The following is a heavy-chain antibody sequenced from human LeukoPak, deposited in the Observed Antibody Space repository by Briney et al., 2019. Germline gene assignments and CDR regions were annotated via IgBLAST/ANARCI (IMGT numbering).Heavy chain of an antibody. V-gene: IGHV3-64D*09. J-gene: IGHJ4*02. CDR3: VKDLLARIAPAAGADY. Sequence: QPGGPLRLSCSASGFTFSSYAMHWVRQAPGKGLEYVSAISSNGGSTFYADSVKGRFTISRDNSKNTLYLQMSSLGAEDTAVYYCVKDLLARIAPAAGADYWGQGTLVTVCS. CDR1: GFTFSSYA. CDR2: ISSNGGST. D-gene: IGHD6-13*01.